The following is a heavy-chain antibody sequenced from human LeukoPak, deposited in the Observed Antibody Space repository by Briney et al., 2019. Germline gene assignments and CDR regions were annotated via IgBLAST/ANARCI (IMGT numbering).Heavy chain of an antibody. D-gene: IGHD3-10*01. CDR3: ARGLRVTMVRGVIAD. V-gene: IGHV4-39*07. J-gene: IGHJ4*02. CDR1: GGSISSSSYY. CDR2: IYYSGST. Sequence: SETLSLTCTVSGGSISSSSYYWGWIRQPPGKGLEWIGSIYYSGSTYYNPSLKSRVTISVDTSKNQFSLKLSSVTAADTAVYYCARGLRVTMVRGVIADWGQGTLVTVSS.